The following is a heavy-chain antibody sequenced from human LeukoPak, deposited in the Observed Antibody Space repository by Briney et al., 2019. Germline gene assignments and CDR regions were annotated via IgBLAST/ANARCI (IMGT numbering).Heavy chain of an antibody. Sequence: PSETLSLTCAVYGGSFSGCYWSWLRQPPGKGLEGIGEINHSGSTNYNPSLKSRVSISVDTSKNQFSLKLSSVTAADTAVYYCARGKLWGYWYFDLWGRGTLVTVSS. D-gene: IGHD3-10*01. CDR3: ARGKLWGYWYFDL. V-gene: IGHV4-34*01. CDR1: GGSFSGCY. CDR2: INHSGST. J-gene: IGHJ2*01.